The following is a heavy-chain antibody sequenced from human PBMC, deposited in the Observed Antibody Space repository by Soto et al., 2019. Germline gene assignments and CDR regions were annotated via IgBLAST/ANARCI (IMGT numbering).Heavy chain of an antibody. CDR2: IFYTGST. V-gene: IGHV4-39*01. CDR3: ARRGLSSWFFDY. CDR1: GGSISSTSYY. D-gene: IGHD6-13*01. Sequence: PSETLSLTCTVSGGSISSTSYYWVWIRQPPGKGLEGIGSIFYTGSTYYNPSLKSRVTVSVDTSKNQFSLKLNSVTAADTAVYYCARRGLSSWFFDYWGQGNLVTVSS. J-gene: IGHJ4*02.